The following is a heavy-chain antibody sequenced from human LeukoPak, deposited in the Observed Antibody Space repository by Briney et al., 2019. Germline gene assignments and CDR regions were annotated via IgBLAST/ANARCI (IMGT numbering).Heavy chain of an antibody. D-gene: IGHD3-22*01. CDR1: GFTFRNYA. CDR3: AKGFVARMIVDPYYYYGVDV. Sequence: GGSLRLSCAASGFTFRNYAMTWVRQAPGKGLEWVSAISGNGDLIDYADSVKGRFTISRDNSKNTLYLQTNNLRAQDTAVYYCAKGFVARMIVDPYYYYGVDVWGQGTTVTVSS. J-gene: IGHJ6*02. V-gene: IGHV3-23*01. CDR2: ISGNGDLI.